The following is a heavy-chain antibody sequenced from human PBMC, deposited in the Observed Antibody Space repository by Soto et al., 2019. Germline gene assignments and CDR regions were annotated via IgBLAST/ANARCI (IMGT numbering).Heavy chain of an antibody. CDR1: GFTFDDYA. J-gene: IGHJ6*02. CDR3: AKDWGDYYYGMDV. V-gene: IGHV3-9*01. Sequence: GGSLRXSCAXSGFTFDDYAMHWVRQAPGKGLEWVSGISWNSGSIGYADSVKGRFTISRDNAKNSLYLQMNSLRAEDTALYYCAKDWGDYYYGMDVWGQGTTVTVSS. CDR2: ISWNSGSI. D-gene: IGHD3-16*01.